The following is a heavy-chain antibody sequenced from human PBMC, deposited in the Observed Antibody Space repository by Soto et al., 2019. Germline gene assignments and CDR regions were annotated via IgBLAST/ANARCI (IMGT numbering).Heavy chain of an antibody. J-gene: IGHJ5*02. D-gene: IGHD1-20*01. CDR1: GFTFISYS. Sequence: GGSLRLSCAASGFTFISYSMNWVLQAPGKGLEWVSSISSSSSYIYYADSVKGRFTISRDNAKNSLYLQMNSLRAEDTAVYYCARENDNWNVNWFDPWGQGTLVIVSS. CDR3: ARENDNWNVNWFDP. CDR2: ISSSSSYI. V-gene: IGHV3-21*01.